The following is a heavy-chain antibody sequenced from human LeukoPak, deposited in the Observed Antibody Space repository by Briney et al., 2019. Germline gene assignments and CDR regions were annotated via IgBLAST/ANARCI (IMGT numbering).Heavy chain of an antibody. Sequence: PSETLSLTCTVSGGSISSYYWSWIRQPPGKGLEWIGYIYYSGSTNYNPSLKSRVTISVDTSKNQFSLKLSSVTAADTAVYYCATEITMVRGVREYYYYYMDVWGKGTTVTISS. D-gene: IGHD3-10*01. CDR3: ATEITMVRGVREYYYYYMDV. V-gene: IGHV4-59*12. CDR1: GGSISSYY. J-gene: IGHJ6*03. CDR2: IYYSGST.